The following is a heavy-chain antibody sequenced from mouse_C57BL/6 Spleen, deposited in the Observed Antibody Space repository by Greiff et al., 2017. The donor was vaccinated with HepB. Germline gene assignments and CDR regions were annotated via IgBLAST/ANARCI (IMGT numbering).Heavy chain of an antibody. CDR1: GFTFSSYA. CDR3: ARGLSSKPYWYFDV. D-gene: IGHD6-1*01. CDR2: ISDGGSYT. J-gene: IGHJ1*03. Sequence: EVQLVESGGGLVKPGGSLKLSCAASGFTFSSYAMSWVRQTPEKRLEWVATISDGGSYTYYPDNVKGRFTISRDNAKNNLYLQMSHLKSEDTAMYYCARGLSSKPYWYFDVWGTGTTVTVSS. V-gene: IGHV5-4*01.